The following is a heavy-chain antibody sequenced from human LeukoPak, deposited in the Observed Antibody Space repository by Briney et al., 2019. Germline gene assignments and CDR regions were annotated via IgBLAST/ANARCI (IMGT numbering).Heavy chain of an antibody. Sequence: GGSLRLSCAASGFSFSDHYMDWVRQAPGRGRGGFGRFRNKPESYRTEYGASVKGRFSVSRDDSKGSVYLQVNSLKNEDTAVYYCADVGAGGDYWGQGTLVTVSS. J-gene: IGHJ4*02. CDR3: ADVGAGGDY. CDR2: FRNKPESYRT. D-gene: IGHD3-16*01. V-gene: IGHV3-72*01. CDR1: GFSFSDHY.